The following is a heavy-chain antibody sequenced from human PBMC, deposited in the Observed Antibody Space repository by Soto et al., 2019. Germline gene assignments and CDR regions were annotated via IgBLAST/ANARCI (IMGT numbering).Heavy chain of an antibody. CDR2: INAGNGNT. Sequence: APLKVSRKTSGYTFTNYAIHWVRQAPGQRLEWMGWINAGNGNTKYSQKFQGRVTITRDTSASTAYMELSSLRSEDTAVYYCARERTYFGDYWGQGTLVTVSS. J-gene: IGHJ4*02. D-gene: IGHD3-9*01. CDR1: GYTFTNYA. CDR3: ARERTYFGDY. V-gene: IGHV1-3*01.